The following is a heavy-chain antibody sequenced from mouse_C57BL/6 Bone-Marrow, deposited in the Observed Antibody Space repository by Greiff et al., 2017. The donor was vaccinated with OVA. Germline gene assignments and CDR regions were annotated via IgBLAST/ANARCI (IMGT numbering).Heavy chain of an antibody. CDR2: ISNGGGST. Sequence: DVKLVESGGGLVQPGGSLKLSCAASGFTFSDYYMYWVRQTPEKRLEWVAYISNGGGSTYYPDTVKGRFTISRDNAKNTLYLQMSRLKSEDTAMYYCARPYYSNCAWFAYWGQGTLVTVSA. J-gene: IGHJ3*01. CDR3: ARPYYSNCAWFAY. CDR1: GFTFSDYY. V-gene: IGHV5-12*01. D-gene: IGHD2-5*01.